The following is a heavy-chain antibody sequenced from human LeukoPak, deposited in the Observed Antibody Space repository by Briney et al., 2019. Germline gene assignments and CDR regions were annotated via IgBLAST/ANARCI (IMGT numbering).Heavy chain of an antibody. Sequence: ASVKVSCKASGGTFSSYAISWVRQAPGQGLEWMGGIIPIFGTANYAQKFQGRVTITADESTSTAYMELSSLRSEDTAVYYCARDGGHYCSGGSCYSRWGSCDYWGQGTLVTVSS. CDR3: ARDGGHYCSGGSCYSRWGSCDY. J-gene: IGHJ4*02. V-gene: IGHV1-69*01. CDR2: IIPIFGTA. D-gene: IGHD2-15*01. CDR1: GGTFSSYA.